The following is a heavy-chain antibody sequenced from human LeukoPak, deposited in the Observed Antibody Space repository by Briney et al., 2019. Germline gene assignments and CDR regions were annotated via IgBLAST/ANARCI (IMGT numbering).Heavy chain of an antibody. J-gene: IGHJ5*02. Sequence: SETLSLTCADSGYSINRGYYWGWIRQPPAKGLLWIVSISHGGSTYYHPALKSRVTTSVDTSKNQFSLKLTSVTAADTAVYYCARVMERGPNWFDPWGQGTLVTVSS. CDR1: GYSINRGYY. D-gene: IGHD1-1*01. V-gene: IGHV4-38-2*01. CDR3: ARVMERGPNWFDP. CDR2: ISHGGST.